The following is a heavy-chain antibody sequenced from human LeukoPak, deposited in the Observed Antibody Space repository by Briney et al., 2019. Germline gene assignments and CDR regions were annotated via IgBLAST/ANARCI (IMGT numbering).Heavy chain of an antibody. CDR1: GGSSSNYY. V-gene: IGHV4-59*01. CDR2: IYYSGST. Sequence: PSETLSLTCSVSGGSSSNYYWSWIRQPPGRGLEWIGYIYYSGSTNSNASRKSRVTISVDTSKNQFSLKLSSVTAADTTVYYCARDLWGGVATTYNWFDPWGQGTLVTVSS. D-gene: IGHD5-12*01. J-gene: IGHJ5*02. CDR3: ARDLWGGVATTYNWFDP.